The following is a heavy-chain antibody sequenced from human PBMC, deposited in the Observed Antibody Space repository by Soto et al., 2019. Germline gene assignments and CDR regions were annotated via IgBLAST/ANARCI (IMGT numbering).Heavy chain of an antibody. V-gene: IGHV3-48*01. CDR3: ARDKGSGYDFGKTRGYFDY. Sequence: GGSLRLSCAASGFTFSSYSMNWVRQAPGKGLEWVSYISSSSSTIYYADSVKGRFTISRDNAKNSLYLQMNSLRAEDTAVYYCARDKGSGYDFGKTRGYFDYWGQGTLVTVSS. J-gene: IGHJ4*02. CDR2: ISSSSSTI. CDR1: GFTFSSYS. D-gene: IGHD5-12*01.